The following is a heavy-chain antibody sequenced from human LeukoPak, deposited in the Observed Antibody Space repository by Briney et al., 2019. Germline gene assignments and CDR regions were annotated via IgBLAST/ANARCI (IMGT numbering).Heavy chain of an antibody. CDR3: ARGVVVAATFRGAFDI. Sequence: PSETLSLTCTVSGGSISSSSYYWGWIRQPPGKGLEWIGSIYYSGSTYYNPSLKSRVTISVDTSKNQFSLKLSSVTAADTAVYYCARGVVVAATFRGAFDIWGQGTMVTVSS. D-gene: IGHD2-15*01. J-gene: IGHJ3*02. CDR2: IYYSGST. V-gene: IGHV4-39*07. CDR1: GGSISSSSYY.